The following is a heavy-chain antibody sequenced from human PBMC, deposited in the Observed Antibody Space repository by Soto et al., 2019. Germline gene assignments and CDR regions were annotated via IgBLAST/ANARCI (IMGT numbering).Heavy chain of an antibody. D-gene: IGHD6-19*01. J-gene: IGHJ4*02. Sequence: SVKVSCKASGGTFSSYAISWVRQAPGQGLEWMGGIIPIFGTANYAQKFQGRVTITADESTSTAYMELSSLRSEDTAVYYCARDAGRIAVAGYFDYWGQGTLVTVSS. CDR1: GGTFSSYA. CDR3: ARDAGRIAVAGYFDY. CDR2: IIPIFGTA. V-gene: IGHV1-69*13.